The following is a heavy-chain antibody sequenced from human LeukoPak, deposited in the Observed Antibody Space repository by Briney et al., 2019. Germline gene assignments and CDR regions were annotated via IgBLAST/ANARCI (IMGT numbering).Heavy chain of an antibody. CDR3: ARLHYYDSSGYYYYFDY. D-gene: IGHD3-22*01. Sequence: ASVKVSCKASGYTFTGYYMHWVRQAPGQGLEWMGWINPNSGGTNYAQKFQGRVTMTRDTSISTAYMELSRLRSDDTAVYYCARLHYYDSSGYYYYFDYWGQGTLVTVSS. J-gene: IGHJ4*02. V-gene: IGHV1-2*02. CDR1: GYTFTGYY. CDR2: INPNSGGT.